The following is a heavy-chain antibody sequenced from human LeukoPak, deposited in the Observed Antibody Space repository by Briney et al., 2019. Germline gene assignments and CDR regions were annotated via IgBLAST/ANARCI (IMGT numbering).Heavy chain of an antibody. Sequence: PGGSLRLSCAASGFTFSSYSMNWVRQAPGKGLEWVSSISSSSSYIYYADSVKGRFTISRDNAKNSLSLQMNSLRAEDTAVYYRARYYPYSMIALDYWGQGTLVTVSS. J-gene: IGHJ4*02. CDR2: ISSSSSYI. CDR1: GFTFSSYS. D-gene: IGHD2-21*01. CDR3: ARYYPYSMIALDY. V-gene: IGHV3-21*01.